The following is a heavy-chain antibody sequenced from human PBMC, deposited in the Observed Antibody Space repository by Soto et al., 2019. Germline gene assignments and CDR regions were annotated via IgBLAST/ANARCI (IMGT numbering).Heavy chain of an antibody. Sequence: PSETLSLTCAVYGGSFSGYYWGWIRQPPGKGLEWIGEINHSGSTNYNPSLKSRVTISVDTSKNQFSLKLSSVTAADTAVYYCARVGSSSWYYYYGMDVWGQGTTVTVSS. V-gene: IGHV4-34*01. CDR1: GGSFSGYY. CDR2: INHSGST. CDR3: ARVGSSSWYYYYGMDV. J-gene: IGHJ6*02. D-gene: IGHD6-13*01.